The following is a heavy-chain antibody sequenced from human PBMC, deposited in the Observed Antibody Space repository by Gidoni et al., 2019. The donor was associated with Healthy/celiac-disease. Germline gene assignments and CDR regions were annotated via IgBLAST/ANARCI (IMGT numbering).Heavy chain of an antibody. CDR2: INPSGGST. J-gene: IGHJ3*02. V-gene: IGHV1-46*03. CDR3: ASSGITIFGVVRGDNAFDI. Sequence: QVQLVQSGAEVKKPGASVKVSCKASGYTFTSYYMPWVRQAPGQGLEWMGIINPSGGSTSYAQKFQGRVTMTRDTSTSTVYMELSSLRSEDTAVYYCASSGITIFGVVRGDNAFDIWGQGTMVTVSS. CDR1: GYTFTSYY. D-gene: IGHD3-3*01.